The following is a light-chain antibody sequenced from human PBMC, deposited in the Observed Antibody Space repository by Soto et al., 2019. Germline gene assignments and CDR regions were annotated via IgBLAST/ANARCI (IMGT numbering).Light chain of an antibody. CDR2: DAS. V-gene: IGKV1-5*01. CDR3: QQYNSYPYT. CDR1: QSSSSW. Sequence: DIQLSQSPSDRSAYVGDTVPITCRASQSSSSWLAWYQQQPAKDPKRLIYDASSLESGGPSRCSGSGSGTEFTLTISSLQPDEFATDYCQQYNSYPYTFGQGTKVDIK. J-gene: IGKJ2*01.